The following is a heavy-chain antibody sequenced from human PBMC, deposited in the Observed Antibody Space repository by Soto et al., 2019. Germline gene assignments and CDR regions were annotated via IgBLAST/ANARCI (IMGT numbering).Heavy chain of an antibody. CDR3: ARVTAAGTFDY. CDR1: GYTFTSYY. D-gene: IGHD6-13*01. Sequence: QVQLVQSGAEVKKPGASVKVSCKASGYTFTSYYMHWVRQAPGQGLEWMGIINPSGGSTSYAQKFQGXXTXTXATSTSTVYMELSSLRSEDTAVYYCARVTAAGTFDYWGQGTLVTVSS. V-gene: IGHV1-46*01. J-gene: IGHJ4*02. CDR2: INPSGGST.